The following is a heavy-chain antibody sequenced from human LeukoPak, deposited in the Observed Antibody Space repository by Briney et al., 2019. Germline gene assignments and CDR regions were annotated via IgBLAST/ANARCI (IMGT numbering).Heavy chain of an antibody. D-gene: IGHD3-3*01. V-gene: IGHV3-23*01. CDR1: GFTFSSYA. CDR3: AYDFWSGYYQDY. Sequence: PGGSLRLSCAASGFTFSSYAMSWVRQAPGKGLEWVSVISGSGGSTYYADSVKGRFTISRDNSKNTLYLQMNSLRAEDTAVYYCAYDFWSGYYQDYWGQGTLVTVSS. J-gene: IGHJ4*02. CDR2: ISGSGGST.